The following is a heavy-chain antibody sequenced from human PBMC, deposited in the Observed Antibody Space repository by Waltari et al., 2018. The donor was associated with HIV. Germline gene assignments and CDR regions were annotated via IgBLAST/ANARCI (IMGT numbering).Heavy chain of an antibody. CDR2: ISNSGATT. CDR1: GLAFSDDY. V-gene: IGHV3-11*01. Sequence: QVQLVESGGGLVKPGGSLRLSCAASGLAFSDDYMAWIRQAPGKGLDWVSYISNSGATTYYADSVKGRFTISRDNGKNSLYLQMSSLRAEDTAVYYCARVRTYRYGMDVWGQGTTVTVSS. D-gene: IGHD5-18*01. J-gene: IGHJ6*02. CDR3: ARVRTYRYGMDV.